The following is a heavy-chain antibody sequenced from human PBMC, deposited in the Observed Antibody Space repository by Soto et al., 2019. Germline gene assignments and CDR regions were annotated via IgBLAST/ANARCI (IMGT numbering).Heavy chain of an antibody. V-gene: IGHV1-69*15. Sequence: QVQLVQSGTEVKKPGSSVKVSCKTSGGTFSSYMITWVRQVPGQGLDWMGNSVPLFGTVKYAEKFQGRVTITADESTSTAYMNLSGLTSEDTAVYYCARGQGDYWGQGTQVIVSS. CDR1: GGTFSSYM. CDR2: SVPLFGTV. CDR3: ARGQGDY. J-gene: IGHJ4*02.